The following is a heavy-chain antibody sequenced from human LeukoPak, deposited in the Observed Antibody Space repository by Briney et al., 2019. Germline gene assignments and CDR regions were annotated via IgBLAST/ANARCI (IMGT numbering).Heavy chain of an antibody. CDR2: ISSSSSTI. V-gene: IGHV3-48*01. D-gene: IGHD2-15*01. Sequence: PGGSLRLSCAASGFTFSSYSMNWVRQAPGKGLEWVSYISSSSSTIYYADSVKGRFTISRDNAKNSLYLQMNSLRAEDTAVYYCASDQKYCSGGSCFYYYYGMDVWGQGTTVTVSS. CDR3: ASDQKYCSGGSCFYYYYGMDV. CDR1: GFTFSSYS. J-gene: IGHJ6*02.